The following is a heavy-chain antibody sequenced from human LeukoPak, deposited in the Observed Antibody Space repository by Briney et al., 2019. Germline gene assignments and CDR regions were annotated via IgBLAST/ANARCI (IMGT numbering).Heavy chain of an antibody. V-gene: IGHV3-23*01. CDR3: AKDRAYYYDSGARSPLLPY. Sequence: GGSLRLSCAASGFTFSSYAMSWVRQAPGKGLEWVSAISGGGGSTYYADSVKGRFTISRDNSKNTLYLQMNSLRAEDTAVYYCAKDRAYYYDSGARSPLLPYWGQGTLVTVSS. CDR2: ISGGGGST. CDR1: GFTFSSYA. D-gene: IGHD3-22*01. J-gene: IGHJ4*02.